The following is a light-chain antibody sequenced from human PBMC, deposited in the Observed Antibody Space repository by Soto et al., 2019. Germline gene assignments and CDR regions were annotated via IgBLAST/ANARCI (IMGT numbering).Light chain of an antibody. J-gene: IGKJ1*01. Sequence: DIQMTQSPSSLSASVGDRVTITCRASQNISSYLNWYQQKPGKAPKLLIYAASSLQSGVPSRFSGSGSGTDFTLTISSLQPEDFATYYCQQSYSTPSRTFGQGTKVEIK. CDR1: QNISSY. CDR2: AAS. CDR3: QQSYSTPSRT. V-gene: IGKV1-39*01.